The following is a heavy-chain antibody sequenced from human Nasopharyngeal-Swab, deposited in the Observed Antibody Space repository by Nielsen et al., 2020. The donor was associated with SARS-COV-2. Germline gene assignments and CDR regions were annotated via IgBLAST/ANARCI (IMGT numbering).Heavy chain of an antibody. Sequence: ASVNVSCQVSGYTLTVLPIHWVRQAPGNGLEWMGTVVPEDGEPIYAQNFQGRVTMPEDTSTYTAYLELSSLRSEDTAVYYCASEGSGVFGVVIYAFDIWGPGTLVTVSS. CDR1: GYTLTVLP. V-gene: IGHV1-24*01. D-gene: IGHD3-3*01. J-gene: IGHJ3*02. CDR2: VVPEDGEP. CDR3: ASEGSGVFGVVIYAFDI.